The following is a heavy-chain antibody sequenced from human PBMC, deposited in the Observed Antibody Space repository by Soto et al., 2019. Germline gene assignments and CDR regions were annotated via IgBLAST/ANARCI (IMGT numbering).Heavy chain of an antibody. CDR1: GGSISSSSYY. CDR2: IYYSGST. CDR3: ARQGGATNNWFDP. J-gene: IGHJ5*02. D-gene: IGHD1-26*01. V-gene: IGHV4-39*01. Sequence: SETLSLTCTVSGGSISSSSYYWGWIRQPPGKGLEWIGSIYYSGSTYYNPSLKSRVTISVDTPKNQFSLKLSSVTAADTAVYYCARQGGATNNWFDPWGQGTLVTVSS.